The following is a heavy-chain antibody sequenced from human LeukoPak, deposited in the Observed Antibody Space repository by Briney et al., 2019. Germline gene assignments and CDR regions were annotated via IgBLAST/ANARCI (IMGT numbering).Heavy chain of an antibody. CDR1: GGSISGYY. CDR3: ARAPTGGLDY. J-gene: IGHJ4*02. Sequence: SETLSLTCAVYGGSISGYYWSWIRQPPGKGLEWIGEINHSGSTNYNPSLKSRITISVDTSKNQFSLKLSSVTAADTAVYYCARAPTGGLDYWGQGTLVTVSS. V-gene: IGHV4-34*01. D-gene: IGHD1-14*01. CDR2: INHSGST.